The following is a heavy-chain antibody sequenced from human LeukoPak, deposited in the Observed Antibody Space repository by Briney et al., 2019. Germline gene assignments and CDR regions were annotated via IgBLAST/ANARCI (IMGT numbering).Heavy chain of an antibody. V-gene: IGHV3-15*01. CDR2: IKSKTDGGTT. D-gene: IGHD3-9*01. CDR1: GDSISSYF. J-gene: IGHJ4*02. CDR3: TTHYDILIN. Sequence: ETLSLTCTVSGDSISSYFWSWVRQAPGKGLEWVGRIKSKTDGGTTDYAAPVKGRFTISRDDSKNTLYLQMNSLKTEDTAVYYCTTHYDILINWGQGTLVTVSS.